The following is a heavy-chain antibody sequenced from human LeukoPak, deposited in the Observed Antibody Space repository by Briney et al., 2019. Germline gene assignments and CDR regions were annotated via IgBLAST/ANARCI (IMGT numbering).Heavy chain of an antibody. CDR2: IYNSGGT. CDR3: ARHTWSSSSWYIVFDY. J-gene: IGHJ4*02. V-gene: IGHV4-59*08. D-gene: IGHD6-13*01. Sequence: SETLSLTCAVSGASIRSYDWSWIRQPPGKGLEWIGGIYNSGGTNDNPSLKSRVTISLDTSNNHFSLKLSSVTAADTAVYYCARHTWSSSSWYIVFDYWGQGTLVTVSS. CDR1: GASIRSYD.